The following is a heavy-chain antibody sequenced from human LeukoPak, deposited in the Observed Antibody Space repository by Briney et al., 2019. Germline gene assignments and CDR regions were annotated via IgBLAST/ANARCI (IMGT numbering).Heavy chain of an antibody. Sequence: SETLSLTCAVSGGSISSDVYSWSWIRQPPGKGLEWIGSMYHGGSTYYNPSLKSRVTISVDTSKNQFSLKLSSVTAADTAVYYCARRSRVGYYDSSGYLDYWGQGTLVTVSS. CDR1: GGSISSDVYS. CDR2: MYHGGST. D-gene: IGHD3-22*01. J-gene: IGHJ4*02. CDR3: ARRSRVGYYDSSGYLDY. V-gene: IGHV4-30-2*03.